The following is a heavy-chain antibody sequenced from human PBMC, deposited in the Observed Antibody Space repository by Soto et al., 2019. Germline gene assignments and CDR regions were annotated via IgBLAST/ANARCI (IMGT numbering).Heavy chain of an antibody. J-gene: IGHJ4*02. D-gene: IGHD6-19*01. CDR1: GGSISSGDYY. CDR3: ARVSSGWPFDY. Sequence: KSSETLSLTCTVSGGSISSGDYYWSWIRQPPGKGLEWIGYIYYSGSTYYNPSLKSRVTISVDTSKNQFSLKLSSVTAADTAVYYCARVSSGWPFDYWGQGTLVTVSS. V-gene: IGHV4-30-4*01. CDR2: IYYSGST.